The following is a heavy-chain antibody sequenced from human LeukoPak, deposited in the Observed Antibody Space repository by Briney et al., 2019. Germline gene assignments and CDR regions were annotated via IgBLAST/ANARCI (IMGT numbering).Heavy chain of an antibody. CDR1: GFTFSIYG. V-gene: IGHV3-30*03. CDR2: ISYDGSNK. CDR3: ATGLLFDP. J-gene: IGHJ5*02. D-gene: IGHD2-15*01. Sequence: GRSLRLSCAASGFTFSIYGMHCVREARGKGLEWVAVISYDGSNKYYADSVKRRYTSSRDNSKNTLYLQMNSLRAEDTAVYYCATGLLFDPWGQGTLVTVSS.